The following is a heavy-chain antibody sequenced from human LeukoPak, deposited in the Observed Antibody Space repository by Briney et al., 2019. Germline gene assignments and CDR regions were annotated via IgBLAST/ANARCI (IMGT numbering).Heavy chain of an antibody. V-gene: IGHV4-39*01. J-gene: IGHJ4*02. D-gene: IGHD4-11*01. CDR1: GGSVSSSSSY. CDR2: IYYSGST. Sequence: SETPSLTCTVSGGSVSSSSSYWGWIRQPPGKGLEWIGSIYYSGSTHYNPSLKSRVTISVDTSKNQFSLKLGSVTAADTAVYYCASPDLSNGRLYYFDYWGQGTLVTVSS. CDR3: ASPDLSNGRLYYFDY.